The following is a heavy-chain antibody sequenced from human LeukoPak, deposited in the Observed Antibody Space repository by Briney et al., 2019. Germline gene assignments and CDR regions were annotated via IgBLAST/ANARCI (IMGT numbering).Heavy chain of an antibody. J-gene: IGHJ4*02. CDR3: ARDRARTNYDILARPDY. V-gene: IGHV3-11*05. CDR1: GFTFDDYA. Sequence: GGSLRLSCAASGFTFDDYAMHWVRQAPGKGLEWVSYISSSSSYKNYGDSVKGRFTISRDNAKNSLYLQMNSLRAEDTAVYYCARDRARTNYDILARPDYWGQGTLVTVSS. D-gene: IGHD3-9*01. CDR2: ISSSSSYK.